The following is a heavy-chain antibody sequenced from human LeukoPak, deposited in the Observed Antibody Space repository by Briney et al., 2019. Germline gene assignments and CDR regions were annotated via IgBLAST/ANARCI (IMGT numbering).Heavy chain of an antibody. Sequence: QTGGSLRLSCAASGFTFSDYYMSWVRQAPGKGLEWVSAISGSGGSTYYADSVKGRFTISRDNSKNTLYLQMNSLRAEDTAVYYCAKDRLRAPSSIVGARYWGQGTLVTVSS. CDR2: ISGSGGST. CDR1: GFTFSDYY. J-gene: IGHJ4*02. D-gene: IGHD1-26*01. V-gene: IGHV3-23*01. CDR3: AKDRLRAPSSIVGARY.